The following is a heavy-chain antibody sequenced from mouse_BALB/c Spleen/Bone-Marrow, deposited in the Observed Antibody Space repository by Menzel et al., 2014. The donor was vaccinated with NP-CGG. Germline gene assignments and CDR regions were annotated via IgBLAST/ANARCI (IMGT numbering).Heavy chain of an antibody. CDR1: GFSLTDYG. Sequence: QVQLQQPGPGLVSPSQRLSITCTVSGFSLTDYGVSWIRQPPGKGLEWLGVIWGGGITYYNSALKSSLTISKDNSKSQVFLKMNSLQTDDTAMYYCAKLGGYFDYWGQGTTLTVSS. V-gene: IGHV2-6-5*01. CDR2: IWGGGIT. D-gene: IGHD4-1*01. J-gene: IGHJ2*01. CDR3: AKLGGYFDY.